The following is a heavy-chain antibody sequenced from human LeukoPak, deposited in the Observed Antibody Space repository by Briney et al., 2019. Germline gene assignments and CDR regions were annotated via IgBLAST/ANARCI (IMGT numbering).Heavy chain of an antibody. J-gene: IGHJ4*02. CDR1: GGSITTTNW. CDR2: VHLSGAT. V-gene: IGHV4-4*02. CDR3: TRESGAFSPFGF. D-gene: IGHD1-26*01. Sequence: SETLSLTCAVSGGSITTTNWWSWVRQPPGKGLEWIGEVHLSGATNYNPSLESRVSMSIDKSKNRLSLEVTSVTAADAAIYYCTRESGAFSPFGFWGQGTLLTVSS.